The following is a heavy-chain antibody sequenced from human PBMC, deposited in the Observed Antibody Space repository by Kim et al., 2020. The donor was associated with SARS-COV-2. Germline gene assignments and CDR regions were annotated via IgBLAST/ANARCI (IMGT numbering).Heavy chain of an antibody. CDR3: AGDFSSSSTRLAY. D-gene: IGHD6-6*01. Sequence: ASVKVSCKASGYTFTSHAVHWVRQAPGQRLEWMGWINADNGNTKYPQKFQGRVTITRDTSASTVYMAVSSLSFEDTAMYYRAGDFSSSSTRLAYWGQGTL. J-gene: IGHJ4*02. CDR2: INADNGNT. CDR1: GYTFTSHA. V-gene: IGHV1-3*01.